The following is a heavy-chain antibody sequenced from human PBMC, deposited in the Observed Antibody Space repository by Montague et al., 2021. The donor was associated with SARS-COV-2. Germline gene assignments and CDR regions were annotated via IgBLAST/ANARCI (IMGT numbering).Heavy chain of an antibody. CDR1: GFTFSTYA. V-gene: IGHV3-23*01. D-gene: IGHD1-14*01. CDR3: AKRPSEADN. CDR2: ISNSGEST. Sequence: SLRLSCAASGFTFSTYAMSWVRQAPGKGLEWVSSISNSGESTFYADSVKGRFTISRDNSKNTLYLQVNSLRAEETAVYFCAKRPSEADNWGQGTLVTVSS. J-gene: IGHJ4*02.